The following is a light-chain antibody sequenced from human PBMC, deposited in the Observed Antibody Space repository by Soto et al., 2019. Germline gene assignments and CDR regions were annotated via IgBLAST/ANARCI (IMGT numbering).Light chain of an antibody. CDR1: SSDVGGYNY. CDR2: DVS. CDR3: CSNAGSLEV. Sequence: QSALTQPPSVSGSPGQSVTISCTGTSSDVGGYNYVSWYQQHPGKAPKVMIYDVSKRPSGVPDRFSGSKSGNTASLTISGLQAEDEADYSCCSNAGSLEVFGTGTKLTVL. J-gene: IGLJ1*01. V-gene: IGLV2-11*01.